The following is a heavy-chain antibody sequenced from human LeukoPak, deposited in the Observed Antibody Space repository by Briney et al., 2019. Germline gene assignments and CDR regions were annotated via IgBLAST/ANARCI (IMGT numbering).Heavy chain of an antibody. V-gene: IGHV1-18*04. CDR1: GYTFTSYG. Sequence: GALVKVSCKASGYTFTSYGISWVRQAPGQGLEWMGWISGCNGNTNYAQKLQGRVTMTTDTSTSTAYMELRSLRSDDTAVYYCAREWFGEFYYFDYWGQGTLVTVSS. D-gene: IGHD3-10*01. J-gene: IGHJ4*02. CDR3: AREWFGEFYYFDY. CDR2: ISGCNGNT.